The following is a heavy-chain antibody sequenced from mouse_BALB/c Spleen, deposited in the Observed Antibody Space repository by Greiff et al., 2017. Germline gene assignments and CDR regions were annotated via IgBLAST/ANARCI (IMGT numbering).Heavy chain of an antibody. J-gene: IGHJ3*01. CDR2: INPSNGRT. CDR1: GYTFTSYW. Sequence: QVQLQQPGAELVKPGASVKLSCKASGYTFTSYWMHWVKQRPGQGLEWFGEINPSNGRTNYNEKFKSKATLTVDKSSSTAYMQLSSLTSEDSAVYYCARGKGAYYRYDEGFAYWGQGTLVTVSA. V-gene: IGHV1S81*02. D-gene: IGHD2-14*01. CDR3: ARGKGAYYRYDEGFAY.